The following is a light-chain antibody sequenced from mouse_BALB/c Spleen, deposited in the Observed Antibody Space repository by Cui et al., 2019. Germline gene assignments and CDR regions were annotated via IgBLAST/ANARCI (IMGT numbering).Light chain of an antibody. CDR1: SSVSTNN. V-gene: IGKV4-78*01. J-gene: IGKJ5*01. CDR3: QQYSGYPLT. Sequence: HIVLPHSPPILSASPGEKVNMTCSARSSVSTNNLYWCQQKPGSSPKLWIYSTSNLASGVPARFSGSGSGTSYSLTISSMEAEDAATFYCQQYSGYPLTFGAGTKLELK. CDR2: STS.